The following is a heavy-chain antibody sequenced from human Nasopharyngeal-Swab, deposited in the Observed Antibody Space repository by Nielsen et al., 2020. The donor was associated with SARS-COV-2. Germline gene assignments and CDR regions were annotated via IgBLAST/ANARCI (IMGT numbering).Heavy chain of an antibody. V-gene: IGHV3-48*02. CDR3: ARDVAIVGATLDN. CDR1: GFTTSTKV. CDR2: FSSSSSKS. Sequence: GGSLRLSCVASGFTTSTKVFHRVRQAPPQGLKWLASFSSSSSKSYYADSVKGRFTISRDNPKNSLFLQMNSLRDEDTAVYYCARDVAIVGATLDNWGQGTLVTVAS. J-gene: IGHJ4*02. D-gene: IGHD1-26*01.